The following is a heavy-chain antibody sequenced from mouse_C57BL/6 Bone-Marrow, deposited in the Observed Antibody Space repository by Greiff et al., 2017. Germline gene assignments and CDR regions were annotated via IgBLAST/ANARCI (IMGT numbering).Heavy chain of an antibody. J-gene: IGHJ2*01. CDR2: IYPGDGDT. D-gene: IGHD4-1*01. V-gene: IGHV1-82*01. CDR1: GYAFSSSW. Sequence: QVQLQQSGPELVKPGASVKISCKASGYAFSSSWMNWVKQRPGKGLEWIGRIYPGDGDTNYNGKFKGKATLTADKSSSTAYMQLSSLTSGDCAVYFCAPGTNYWGQGTTLTVSS. CDR3: APGTNY.